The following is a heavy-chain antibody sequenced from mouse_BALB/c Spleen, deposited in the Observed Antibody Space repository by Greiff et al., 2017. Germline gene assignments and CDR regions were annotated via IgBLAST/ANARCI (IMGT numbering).Heavy chain of an antibody. CDR3: AGAMITTMDY. D-gene: IGHD2-4*01. CDR1: GFNIKDTY. V-gene: IGHV14-3*02. Sequence: VQLQQSGAELVKPGASVKLSCTASGFNIKDTYMHWVKQRPEQGLEWIGRIDPANGNTKYDPKFQGKATITADTSSNTAYLQLSSLTSEDTAVYYCAGAMITTMDYWGQGTSVTVSS. CDR2: IDPANGNT. J-gene: IGHJ4*01.